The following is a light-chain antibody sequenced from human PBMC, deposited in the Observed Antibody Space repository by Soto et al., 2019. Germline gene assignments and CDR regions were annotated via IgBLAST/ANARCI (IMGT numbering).Light chain of an antibody. CDR1: QSISSW. V-gene: IGKV1-5*03. Sequence: DIQMTQSPSTLSASVGDRVTITCRASQSISSWLAWCQQKPGKAPKLLIYKASSLESGVPSRFSGSGSGTEFTLTISSLQPDDFATYYCQQYNSYSITFGSGTKVDIK. CDR3: QQYNSYSIT. J-gene: IGKJ3*01. CDR2: KAS.